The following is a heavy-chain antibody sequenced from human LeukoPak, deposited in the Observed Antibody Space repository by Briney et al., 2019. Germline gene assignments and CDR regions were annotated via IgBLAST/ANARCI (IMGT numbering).Heavy chain of an antibody. CDR1: GGSISSSNW. V-gene: IGHV4-4*02. CDR3: TRSGSSAWYLDFDY. Sequence: PSGTLSLTCAVSGGSISSSNWWNWVRQPPGKGLEWIGEIYHRGSTSYNPSLKSRVNILLDTAKNQFSLKLNSVTAADTSVYYCTRSGSSAWYLDFDYWGQGSLVTVSS. CDR2: IYHRGST. D-gene: IGHD6-19*01. J-gene: IGHJ4*02.